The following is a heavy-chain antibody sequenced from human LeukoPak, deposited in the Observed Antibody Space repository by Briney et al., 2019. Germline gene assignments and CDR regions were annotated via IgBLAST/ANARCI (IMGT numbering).Heavy chain of an antibody. V-gene: IGHV3-23*01. D-gene: IGHD6-13*01. CDR3: AKWQSSSCYLNWFDP. Sequence: GGSLRLSCAASGFTFSSYAMSWVRQAPGKGLEWVSAISGSGGSTYYADSVKGRFTISRDNSKNTLYLQMNSLRAEDTAVYYCAKWQSSSCYLNWFDPWGQGTLVTVSS. CDR2: ISGSGGST. CDR1: GFTFSSYA. J-gene: IGHJ5*02.